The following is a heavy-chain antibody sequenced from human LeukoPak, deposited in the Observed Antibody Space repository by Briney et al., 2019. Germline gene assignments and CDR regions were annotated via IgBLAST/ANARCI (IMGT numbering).Heavy chain of an antibody. D-gene: IGHD6-6*01. CDR3: AGKVSSSPFQH. Sequence: PSETLSLTCTVSGGSISSYYWNWIRQPPGRGLEWIGHIYSSGSTNYNPSLKSRVTISVDTSKNQFSLKLSSVTAADTAVYHCAGKVSSSPFQHWGQGTLVTVSS. J-gene: IGHJ1*01. CDR1: GGSISSYY. V-gene: IGHV4-59*12. CDR2: IYSSGST.